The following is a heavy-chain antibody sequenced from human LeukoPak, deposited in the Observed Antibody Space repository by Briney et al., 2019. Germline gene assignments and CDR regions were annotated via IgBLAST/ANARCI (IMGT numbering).Heavy chain of an antibody. CDR2: INHSGST. Sequence: SETLSLTCAVYGGSFSGYYWSWIRQPPGKGLEWIGEINHSGSTNYNPSLKSRVTISVDTSKNQFSLKLSSVTAADTAVHYCARGKQLWWNYWGQGTLVTVSS. V-gene: IGHV4-34*01. CDR3: ARGKQLWWNY. CDR1: GGSFSGYY. J-gene: IGHJ4*02. D-gene: IGHD5-18*01.